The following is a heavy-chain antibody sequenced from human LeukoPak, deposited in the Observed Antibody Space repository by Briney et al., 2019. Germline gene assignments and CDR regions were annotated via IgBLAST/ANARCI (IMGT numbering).Heavy chain of an antibody. Sequence: SVKVSCKASGGTFSSYAISWVRQAPGQGLEWMGGIIPIFGTANYAQKFQGRVTITADKSTSTAYMELSSLRSEDTAVYYCARVASHYYDSSGLDYWGQGTLVTVSS. CDR2: IIPIFGTA. CDR1: GGTFSSYA. J-gene: IGHJ4*02. D-gene: IGHD3-22*01. V-gene: IGHV1-69*06. CDR3: ARVASHYYDSSGLDY.